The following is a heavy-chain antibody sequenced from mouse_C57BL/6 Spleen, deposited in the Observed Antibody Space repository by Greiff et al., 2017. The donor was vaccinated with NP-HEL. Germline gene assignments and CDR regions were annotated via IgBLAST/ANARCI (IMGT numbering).Heavy chain of an antibody. V-gene: IGHV3-1*01. Sequence: EVKLVESGPGMVKPSQSLSLTCTVTGYSITSGYDWHWIRHFPGNKLEWMGYISYSGSTNYNPSLKSRISITHDTSKNHFFLKLNSVTTEDTATYYCARAPIYYYGSRGAMDYWGQGTSVTVSS. CDR3: ARAPIYYYGSRGAMDY. J-gene: IGHJ4*01. CDR2: ISYSGST. CDR1: GYSITSGYD. D-gene: IGHD1-1*01.